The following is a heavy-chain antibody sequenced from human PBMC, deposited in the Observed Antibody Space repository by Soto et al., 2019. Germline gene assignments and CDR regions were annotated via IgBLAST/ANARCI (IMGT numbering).Heavy chain of an antibody. D-gene: IGHD3-10*01. CDR2: IRYDGSDT. CDR3: ARDRFGGTEGTNWLDP. Sequence: QEQLLQSGGGVVQPGRSLRLSCAASGFKFNSYGMHWVRQAPGKGLEWVAVIRYDGSDTSYGDSVKGRFTISRDNSKNTLHLQMSSLRVDDTAVYYCARDRFGGTEGTNWLDPWGQGSLVTVSS. CDR1: GFKFNSYG. J-gene: IGHJ5*02. V-gene: IGHV3-33*01.